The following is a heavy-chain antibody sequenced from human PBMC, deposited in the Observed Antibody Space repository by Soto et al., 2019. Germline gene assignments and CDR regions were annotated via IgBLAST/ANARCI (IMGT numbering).Heavy chain of an antibody. CDR3: ARDVRFLEWSGTPYNCFAP. D-gene: IGHD3-3*01. J-gene: IGHJ5*02. CDR1: GGSISRGGYY. Sequence: QVQLQASVPGLVKPSQTLSLTCTVSGGSISRGGYYWSWIRQHPGKGLEWIGYIYYSGSTYYNPAPENRLTLSVDTSKNQFSRKLSSVAAANTAVYYCARDVRFLEWSGTPYNCFAPWGQGTLVTVSS. V-gene: IGHV4-31*03. CDR2: IYYSGST.